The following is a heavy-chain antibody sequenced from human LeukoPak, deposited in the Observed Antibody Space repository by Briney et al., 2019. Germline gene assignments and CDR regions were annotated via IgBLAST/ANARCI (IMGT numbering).Heavy chain of an antibody. CDR2: ISPYNGNT. J-gene: IGHJ5*02. CDR3: ARDDRSGSWSWFDP. D-gene: IGHD3-22*01. V-gene: IGHV1-18*01. CDR1: GYTFTTYG. Sequence: GASVKVSCTASGYTFTTYGISRVRQAPGQGLEWMGWISPYNGNTQYAQRLQDRVTMTTDTSTSTAYMELRSLRSDDTAFYYCARDDRSGSWSWFDPWGQGTLVTVSS.